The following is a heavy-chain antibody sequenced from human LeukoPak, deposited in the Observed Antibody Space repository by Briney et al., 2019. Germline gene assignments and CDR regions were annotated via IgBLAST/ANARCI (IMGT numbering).Heavy chain of an antibody. CDR2: ISSSSSYI. J-gene: IGHJ6*03. CDR3: ARDYRPGNSSWYFPEYYYYYYYMDV. D-gene: IGHD6-13*01. V-gene: IGHV3-21*01. CDR1: GFTFSSYS. Sequence: GGSLRLSCAASGFTFSSYSMNWVRQAPGKGLEWVSSISSSSSYIYYADSVKGRFTISRDNAKNSLYLQMNSLRAEDTAVYYCARDYRPGNSSWYFPEYYYYYYYMDVWGKGTTVTVSS.